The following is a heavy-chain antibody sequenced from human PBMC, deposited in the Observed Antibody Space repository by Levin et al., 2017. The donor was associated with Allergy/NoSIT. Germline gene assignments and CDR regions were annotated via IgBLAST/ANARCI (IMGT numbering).Heavy chain of an antibody. CDR3: ARHVPPTTFPSPFDY. Sequence: SQTLSLTCTVSGGSISGYYWSWLRQPPGKGLEWVGYIHYSGNTNYNPSLNSRVTISVDTSKNQFSLKLSSVTAADTAVYYCARHVPPTTFPSPFDYWGQGTLVTVSS. V-gene: IGHV4-59*08. D-gene: IGHD1-14*01. CDR1: GGSISGYY. CDR2: IHYSGNT. J-gene: IGHJ4*02.